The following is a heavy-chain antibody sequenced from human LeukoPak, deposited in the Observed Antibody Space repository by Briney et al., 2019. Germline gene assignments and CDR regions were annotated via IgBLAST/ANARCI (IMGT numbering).Heavy chain of an antibody. CDR3: ARAVVPAAMFYYYMDV. CDR2: IYNSGST. CDR1: GYSISSGYY. J-gene: IGHJ6*03. V-gene: IGHV4-38-2*02. Sequence: SETLSLTCTVSGYSISSGYYWGWIRQPPGKGLEWIGNIYNSGSTYYNPSLKSRVTISVDMSKNQFSLKLSSVTAADTAVYYCARAVVPAAMFYYYMDVWGKGTTVTISS. D-gene: IGHD2-2*01.